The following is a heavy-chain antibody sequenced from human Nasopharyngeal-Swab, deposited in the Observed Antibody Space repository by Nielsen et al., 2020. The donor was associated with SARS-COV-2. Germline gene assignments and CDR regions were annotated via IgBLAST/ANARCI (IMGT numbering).Heavy chain of an antibody. D-gene: IGHD3-3*01. CDR3: ARLERFLEWSNWFDP. CDR1: GYSFTSYW. CDR2: IYPGDSDT. Sequence: GGSLRLSCKGSGYSFTSYWIGWVRQMPGKGLEWMGIIYPGDSDTRYSSSFQGQVTISADKSIGTAYLQWSSLKASDTAMYYCARLERFLEWSNWFDPWGQGTLVTVSS. V-gene: IGHV5-51*01. J-gene: IGHJ5*02.